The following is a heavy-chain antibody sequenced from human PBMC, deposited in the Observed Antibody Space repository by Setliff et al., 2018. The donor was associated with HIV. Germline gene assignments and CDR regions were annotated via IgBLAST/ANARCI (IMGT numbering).Heavy chain of an antibody. CDR1: GGSLNDYY. D-gene: IGHD3-3*01. V-gene: IGHV4-34*01. CDR2: INHSGST. CDR3: ARRRPPPSGFYSKYYMDV. Sequence: PSETLSLTCAVYGGSLNDYYWSWIRLPPGKGLEWIGEINHSGSTNYNPSLKSRVTISVDTSKNQISLRLSSVTAADTAVYYCARRRPPPSGFYSKYYMDVWGKGTTVTVSS. J-gene: IGHJ6*03.